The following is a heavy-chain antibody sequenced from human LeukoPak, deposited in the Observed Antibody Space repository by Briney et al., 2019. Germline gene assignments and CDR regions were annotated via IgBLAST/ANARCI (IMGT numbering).Heavy chain of an antibody. CDR1: GASIRNYY. D-gene: IGHD6-13*01. CDR2: IVPSGST. V-gene: IGHV4-4*07. J-gene: IGHJ4*02. CDR3: AKEGAAPGPDFDY. Sequence: SETLSLTCTVSGASIRNYYWGWIRQPAGKGLEWIGRIVPSGSTNYNPSLESRVTMSVDTSKNQFSLKLDSVTAADTAVYYCAKEGAAPGPDFDYWGQGTLVIVSS.